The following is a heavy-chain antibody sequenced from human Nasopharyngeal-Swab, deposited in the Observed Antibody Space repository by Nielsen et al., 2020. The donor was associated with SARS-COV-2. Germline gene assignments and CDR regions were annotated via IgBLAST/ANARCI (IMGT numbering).Heavy chain of an antibody. CDR2: MGWNTNNI. Sequence: SLKISCAASGFTFDDYAMHWVRQAPGKGLEWVSGMGWNTNNIGYADSVKGRFTISRDNAKNSVYLQMNSLRAEDTALYYCTRDTPAMFAYWGQGTLVTVSS. J-gene: IGHJ4*02. CDR3: TRDTPAMFAY. V-gene: IGHV3-9*01. CDR1: GFTFDDYA.